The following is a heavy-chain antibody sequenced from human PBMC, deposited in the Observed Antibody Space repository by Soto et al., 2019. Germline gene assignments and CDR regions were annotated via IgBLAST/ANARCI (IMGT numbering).Heavy chain of an antibody. CDR3: ARVGDWNSPSGLDP. Sequence: GGSLRLSCAASGFTFSSYGMHWVRQAPGKGLEWVAVIWYDGSNKYYADSVKGRFTISRDNSKNTLYLQMNSLRAEDTAVYYCARVGDWNSPSGLDPWGQGTLVTVSS. J-gene: IGHJ5*02. CDR2: IWYDGSNK. V-gene: IGHV3-33*01. CDR1: GFTFSSYG. D-gene: IGHD1-7*01.